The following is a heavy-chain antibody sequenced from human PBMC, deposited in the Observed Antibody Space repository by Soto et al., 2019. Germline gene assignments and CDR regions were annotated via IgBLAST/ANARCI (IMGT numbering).Heavy chain of an antibody. Sequence: GGSLRLSCAASGFAFSDFWMSWVRQTPGKGLEWVANMNQDASEEYYVDSVKGRFTIFRDNTKDSLYLQMNSLRAEDTAVYYCARDPTPYCNTATCPGGDYLDYWGQGTLVTVSS. CDR1: GFAFSDFW. V-gene: IGHV3-7*01. CDR3: ARDPTPYCNTATCPGGDYLDY. J-gene: IGHJ4*02. CDR2: MNQDASEE. D-gene: IGHD2-2*01.